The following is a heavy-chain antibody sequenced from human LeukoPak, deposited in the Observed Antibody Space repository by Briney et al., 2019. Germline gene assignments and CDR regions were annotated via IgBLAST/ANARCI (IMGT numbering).Heavy chain of an antibody. CDR2: IIPIFGTA. J-gene: IGHJ4*02. V-gene: IGHV1-69*05. CDR3: ARVNSSSLDY. Sequence: ASVKVSCKASGYTFTSYGISWVRQAPGQGLEWMGGIIPIFGTANYAQKFQGRVTITTDESTSTAYMELSSLRSEDTAVYYCARVNSSSLDYWGQGTLVTVSS. D-gene: IGHD6-6*01. CDR1: GYTFTSYG.